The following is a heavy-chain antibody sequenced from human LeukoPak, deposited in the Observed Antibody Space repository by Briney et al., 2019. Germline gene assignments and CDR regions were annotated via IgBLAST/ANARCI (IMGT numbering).Heavy chain of an antibody. J-gene: IGHJ4*02. Sequence: GGSLRLSCAASGFTFSGYGMHWVRQAPGKGLEWLAVIWYDGNDKYYADSVKGRFTISRDNSQGTLYLQMNSLRAEDTAVYYCAKVVTMVRGEIDYWGQGTLVTVSS. CDR1: GFTFSGYG. D-gene: IGHD3-10*01. V-gene: IGHV3-33*03. CDR3: AKVVTMVRGEIDY. CDR2: IWYDGNDK.